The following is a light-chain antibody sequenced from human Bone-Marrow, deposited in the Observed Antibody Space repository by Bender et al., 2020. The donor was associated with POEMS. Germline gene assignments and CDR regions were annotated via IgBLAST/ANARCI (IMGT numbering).Light chain of an antibody. V-gene: IGLV6-57*02. Sequence: NLILTQPPSVSGAPGKTVTVSCTGSGGSIARNYVQWYQQRPGSAPTTVIYGDNERPSGAPYRFSGSIDSSSNSASLTSSGLKTEDEADYYCQSYDGFNVVFGSGTRVTVL. CDR1: GGSIARNY. CDR2: GDN. J-gene: IGLJ2*01. CDR3: QSYDGFNVV.